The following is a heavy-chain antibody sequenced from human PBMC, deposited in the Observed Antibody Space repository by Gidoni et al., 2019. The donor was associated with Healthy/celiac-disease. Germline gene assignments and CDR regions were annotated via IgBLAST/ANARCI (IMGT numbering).Heavy chain of an antibody. CDR3: ARVDVPVAVAGPKNRYYYYGMDV. V-gene: IGHV4-34*01. CDR2: INHSGST. Sequence: QVQLQQWGAGLLKPSETLSLTCAVYGGSFRGYYWSWIRQPPGKGLEWIGEINHSGSTNYNPSLKSRVTISVDTSKNQFSLKLSSVTAADTAVYYCARVDVPVAVAGPKNRYYYYGMDVWGQGTTVTVSS. D-gene: IGHD6-19*01. J-gene: IGHJ6*02. CDR1: GGSFRGYY.